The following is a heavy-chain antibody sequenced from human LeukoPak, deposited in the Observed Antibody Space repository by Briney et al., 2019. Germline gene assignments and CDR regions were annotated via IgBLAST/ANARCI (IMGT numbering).Heavy chain of an antibody. CDR3: ARETYKPSSTHCSGGSCYSGFDY. D-gene: IGHD2-15*01. J-gene: IGHJ4*02. V-gene: IGHV1-46*01. CDR1: GYTFTNYY. CDR2: INPSGGST. Sequence: ASVKVSCKASGYTFTNYYIHWVRQAPGQGLECMGIINPSGGSTSYAQKFQGRVTMTRDMSTSTVYMELSSLRSEDTAVYYCARETYKPSSTHCSGGSCYSGFDYWGQGTLVTVSS.